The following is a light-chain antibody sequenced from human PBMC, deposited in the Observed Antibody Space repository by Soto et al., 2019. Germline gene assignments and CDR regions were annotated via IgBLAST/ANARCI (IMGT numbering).Light chain of an antibody. V-gene: IGKV3-11*01. Sequence: EIVLKQSPGTLSLSPGERATLSCRASQTVNNYLAWYQQKPGQAPRLVIYDASNRPTGIPARFSGSGYGTDFTLTLSRLEPEDSAVYYCQQRRNWPWLTFGGGTRVEIK. CDR2: DAS. J-gene: IGKJ4*01. CDR3: QQRRNWPWLT. CDR1: QTVNNY.